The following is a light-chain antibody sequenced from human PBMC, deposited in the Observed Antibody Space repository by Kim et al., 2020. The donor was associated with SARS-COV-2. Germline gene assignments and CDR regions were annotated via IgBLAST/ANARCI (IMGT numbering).Light chain of an antibody. CDR2: GNN. CDR1: SLRSYY. J-gene: IGLJ3*02. Sequence: SSELTQDPAVSVALGQTVRITCQGDSLRSYYASWYQQKPGQAPVLVIYGNNTRPSGIPDRFSGSSSGNTASLTITGAQAEDEADYYCNSRDSSTKPWLFG. CDR3: NSRDSSTKPWL. V-gene: IGLV3-19*01.